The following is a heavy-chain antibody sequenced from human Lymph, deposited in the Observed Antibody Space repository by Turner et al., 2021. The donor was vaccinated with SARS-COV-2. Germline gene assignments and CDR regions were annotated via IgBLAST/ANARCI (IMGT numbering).Heavy chain of an antibody. Sequence: EVQLVDPGGGLIQPGGSLRLSCAASGIIVRRNYMNWVRQAPGKGLEWVSVIYSGGTTDYADSVKGRFTISRDNSKNTLYLKMNSLRVEDTAVYYCARDLGTYGMDVWGQGTTVTVSS. D-gene: IGHD6-13*01. CDR3: ARDLGTYGMDV. J-gene: IGHJ6*02. V-gene: IGHV3-53*01. CDR1: GIIVRRNY. CDR2: IYSGGTT.